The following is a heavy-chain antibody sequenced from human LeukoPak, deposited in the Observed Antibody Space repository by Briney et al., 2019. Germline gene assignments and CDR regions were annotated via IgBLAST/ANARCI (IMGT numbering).Heavy chain of an antibody. V-gene: IGHV1-69*06. CDR1: GGTFSSYA. J-gene: IGHJ4*02. D-gene: IGHD6-13*01. CDR2: IIPIFGTA. CDR3: ATDSDIAAAGSDY. Sequence: ASVKVSCKASGGTFSSYAISWVRQAPGQGLEWMGGIIPIFGTANYAQKFQGRVTMTEDTSTDTAYMELSSLRSEDTAVYYCATDSDIAAAGSDYWGQGTLVTVSS.